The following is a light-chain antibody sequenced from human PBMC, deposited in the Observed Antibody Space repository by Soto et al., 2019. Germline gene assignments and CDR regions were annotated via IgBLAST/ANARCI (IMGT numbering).Light chain of an antibody. Sequence: QSALTQPASVSGSPGQSITIACTGTSSDVGGYNYVSWYPQHPGKAPKLMIYDVSNRPSGVSNRFSGSKTGNTASLTISGLQAEDEADYYFSSYTSSSTLEVFGGGTKLTVL. CDR2: DVS. CDR3: SSYTSSSTLEV. J-gene: IGLJ2*01. CDR1: SSDVGGYNY. V-gene: IGLV2-14*01.